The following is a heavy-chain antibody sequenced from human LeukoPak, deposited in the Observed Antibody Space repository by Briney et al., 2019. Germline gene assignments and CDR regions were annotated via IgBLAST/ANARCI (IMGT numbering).Heavy chain of an antibody. J-gene: IGHJ4*02. D-gene: IGHD3-16*01. CDR1: GVSISSGGYY. Sequence: SETLSLTCTVSGVSISSGGYYWSWIRQHPGKGLEWIGYIYYSGSTSYNPSLKSRVTISVDTSKNQFSLKLSSVTAADTAVYYCAREVGWKFSYSSVRSRYFDYWGQGTLVTVSS. CDR3: AREVGWKFSYSSVRSRYFDY. CDR2: IYYSGST. V-gene: IGHV4-30-4*08.